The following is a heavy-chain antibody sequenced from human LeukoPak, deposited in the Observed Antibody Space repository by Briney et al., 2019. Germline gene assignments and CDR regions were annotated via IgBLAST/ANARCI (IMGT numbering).Heavy chain of an antibody. Sequence: SETLSLTCTVSGYSISSGYYWGWIRQPPGKGLEWIGEIYHSGSTNYDPSLKSRVTISVDKSKNQFSLKLSSVTAADTAVYYCARAGLEHCSSTICYLGYWGQGTLVTVSS. J-gene: IGHJ4*02. CDR2: IYHSGST. CDR1: GYSISSGYY. CDR3: ARAGLEHCSSTICYLGY. D-gene: IGHD2-2*01. V-gene: IGHV4-38-2*02.